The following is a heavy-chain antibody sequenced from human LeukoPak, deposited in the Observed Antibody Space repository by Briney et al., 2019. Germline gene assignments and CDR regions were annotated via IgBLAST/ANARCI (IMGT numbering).Heavy chain of an antibody. V-gene: IGHV4-34*01. CDR3: ASIPAAINY. D-gene: IGHD2-2*02. Sequence: SETLSLTCAVYGGSFSGYYWSWIRQPPGRGLEWIGEINHSGSTNYNPSLKSRVTISVDTSKNQFSLKLSSVTAADTAVYYCASIPAAINYWGQGTLVTVSS. CDR2: INHSGST. CDR1: GGSFSGYY. J-gene: IGHJ4*02.